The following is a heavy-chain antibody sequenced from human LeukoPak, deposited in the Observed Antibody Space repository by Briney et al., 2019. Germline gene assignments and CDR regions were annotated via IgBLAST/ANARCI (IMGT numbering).Heavy chain of an antibody. V-gene: IGHV1-46*01. Sequence: ASVTVSCKASGYTFTSYYMHWVRQAPGQGLEWMGIINPSGGSTSYAQKFQGRVTITRDTSASTAYMELSSLRSEDTAVYYCARDRYNWNAYYFDYWGQGTLVTVSS. J-gene: IGHJ4*02. CDR2: INPSGGST. CDR3: ARDRYNWNAYYFDY. D-gene: IGHD1-1*01. CDR1: GYTFTSYY.